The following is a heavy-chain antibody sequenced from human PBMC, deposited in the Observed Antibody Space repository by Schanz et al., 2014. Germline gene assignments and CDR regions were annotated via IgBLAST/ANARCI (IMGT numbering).Heavy chain of an antibody. Sequence: QLQLQESGPGLVKPSETLSLTCTVSGGSISSSNYYWGWIRQPPGKGLEWIESIYYSGSTYYNPSFKSQVTTPVDTSKNQFSRKRSSVPAADTAVYYCARQFYDILTGYWFPYYFDYWGQGTLVTGSS. CDR2: IYYSGST. CDR3: ARQFYDILTGYWFPYYFDY. D-gene: IGHD3-9*01. V-gene: IGHV4-39*01. CDR1: GGSISSSNYY. J-gene: IGHJ4*02.